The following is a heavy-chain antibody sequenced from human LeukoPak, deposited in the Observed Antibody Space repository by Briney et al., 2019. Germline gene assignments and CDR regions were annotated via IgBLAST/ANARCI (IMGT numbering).Heavy chain of an antibody. D-gene: IGHD6-6*01. Sequence: FETLSLTRAVYGGSFIGYDWTWIRQPPGKGLEWIGEINHSGGTNYNPSLKSRVTISVDTSKNQFSLKLSSVTAADTAVYYCASLARGGNWFDPWGQGSLVSVSS. CDR2: INHSGGT. CDR3: ASLARGGNWFDP. V-gene: IGHV4-34*01. CDR1: GGSFIGYD. J-gene: IGHJ5*01.